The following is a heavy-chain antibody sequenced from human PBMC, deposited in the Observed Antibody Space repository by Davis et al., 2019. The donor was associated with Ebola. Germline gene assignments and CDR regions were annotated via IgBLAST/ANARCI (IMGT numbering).Heavy chain of an antibody. V-gene: IGHV3-7*03. J-gene: IGHJ4*02. CDR2: IKQDGGEK. Sequence: PGGSLRLSCAASGFTFSSYWMSWVRQAPGKGLEWLANIKQDGGEKYYVASVKGRFTISRDNAKNSLYLQLNSLRAEDTAVYYCARDHTAMVTSSFDYWGQGTLVTVSS. CDR1: GFTFSSYW. CDR3: ARDHTAMVTSSFDY. D-gene: IGHD5-18*01.